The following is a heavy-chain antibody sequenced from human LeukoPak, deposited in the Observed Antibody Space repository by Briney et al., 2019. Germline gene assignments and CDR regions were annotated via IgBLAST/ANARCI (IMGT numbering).Heavy chain of an antibody. D-gene: IGHD3-10*01. CDR1: GGSISRYY. J-gene: IGHJ3*02. CDR2: IYYSGST. V-gene: IGHV4-59*01. CDR3: ARGGYYGSGSDDAFDI. Sequence: PSETLSLTCTVSGGSISRYYWSWIRQPPGKGLEWIGYIYYSGSTNYNPSLKSRVAISEDTSKNQFSLNLSSVTAADTAVYYCARGGYYGSGSDDAFDIWGQGTMVTVSS.